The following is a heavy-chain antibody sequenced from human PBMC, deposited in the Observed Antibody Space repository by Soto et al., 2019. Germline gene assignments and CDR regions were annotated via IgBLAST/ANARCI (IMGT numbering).Heavy chain of an antibody. CDR3: AKGSASVSPSFFDF. CDR1: GFTFNNYA. Sequence: EVQLLESGGGLVHPGGSLRLSCTASGFTFNNYAMALVRLAPGEGIEWVAALSGRGGYTYHADSVKGRFTISRDNSRSTLYLQMASLRAEDTAVYYCAKGSASVSPSFFDFWGQGTLVTVSS. V-gene: IGHV3-23*01. CDR2: LSGRGGYT. J-gene: IGHJ4*02.